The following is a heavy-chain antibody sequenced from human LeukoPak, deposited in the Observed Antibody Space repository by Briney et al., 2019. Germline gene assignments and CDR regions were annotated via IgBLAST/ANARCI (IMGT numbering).Heavy chain of an antibody. Sequence: GRSLRLSCAASGFTFSSYAMHWVRQAPGKGLEWVAVISYDGSNKYYADSVKGRFTISRDNSKNTLYLQMNSLRAEDTAVYYCAKGAMGLDYWGQGTLVTVSS. CDR2: ISYDGSNK. V-gene: IGHV3-30*04. J-gene: IGHJ4*02. CDR3: AKGAMGLDY. CDR1: GFTFSSYA.